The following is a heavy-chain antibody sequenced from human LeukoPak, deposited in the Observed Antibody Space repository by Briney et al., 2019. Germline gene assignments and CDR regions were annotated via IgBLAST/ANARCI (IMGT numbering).Heavy chain of an antibody. J-gene: IGHJ5*02. CDR3: ASDPHSAAANWFDP. CDR2: ISDDGNYI. Sequence: GGSLRLSCAASGFTFSNFGMNWVRQAPGKGLEWVPSISDDGNYIYYGDSVKGRFTISRDNANNSLDLQMHSLRAEDTAVYYCASDPHSAAANWFDPWGQGTLVTVSS. V-gene: IGHV3-21*01. D-gene: IGHD6-13*01. CDR1: GFTFSNFG.